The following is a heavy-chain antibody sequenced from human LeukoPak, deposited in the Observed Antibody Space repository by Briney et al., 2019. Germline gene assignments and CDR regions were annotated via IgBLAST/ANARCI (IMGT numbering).Heavy chain of an antibody. D-gene: IGHD2-15*01. Sequence: PGGSLRLSCAASGFTFSSYAMSWVRQAPGKGLEWVSAISGSGGSTYYADSVKGRFTISRDNSKNTLYLQMNSLRAEDTAVYYCAKDETRYCSGGSCYSTPYWGQGTLVTVSS. V-gene: IGHV3-23*01. CDR2: ISGSGGST. J-gene: IGHJ4*02. CDR3: AKDETRYCSGGSCYSTPY. CDR1: GFTFSSYA.